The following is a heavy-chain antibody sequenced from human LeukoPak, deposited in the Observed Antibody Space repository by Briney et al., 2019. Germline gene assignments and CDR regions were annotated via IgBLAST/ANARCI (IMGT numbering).Heavy chain of an antibody. J-gene: IGHJ5*02. CDR2: IIPIFGTA. CDR1: GYTFTSYG. Sequence: GASVKVSCKAFGYTFTSYGISWVRQAPGQGLEWMGGIIPIFGTANYAQKFQGRVTITADESTSTAYMELSSLRSEDTAVYYCARDQVVPAAMWENWFDPWGQGTLVTVSS. V-gene: IGHV1-69*13. CDR3: ARDQVVPAAMWENWFDP. D-gene: IGHD2-2*01.